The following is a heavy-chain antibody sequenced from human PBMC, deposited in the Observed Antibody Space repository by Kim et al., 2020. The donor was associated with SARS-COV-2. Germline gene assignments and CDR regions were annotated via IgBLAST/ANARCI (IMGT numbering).Heavy chain of an antibody. V-gene: IGHV3-33*01. D-gene: IGHD6-13*01. CDR1: GFTFSSYG. CDR3: AREPGYSSSWYGIYYYYGMDV. Sequence: GGSLRLSCAASGFTFSSYGMHWVRQAPGKGLEWVAVIWYDGSNKYYADSVKGRFTISRDNSKNTLYLQMNSLRAEDTAVYYCAREPGYSSSWYGIYYYYGMDVWGQGTTVTVSS. J-gene: IGHJ6*02. CDR2: IWYDGSNK.